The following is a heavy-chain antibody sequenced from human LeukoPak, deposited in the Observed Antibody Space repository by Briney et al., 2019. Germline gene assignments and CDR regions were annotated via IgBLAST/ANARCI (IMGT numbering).Heavy chain of an antibody. D-gene: IGHD1/OR15-1a*01. CDR3: ARGGQGPITGTSQVLYNWFDP. CDR2: ISAYNGNT. V-gene: IGHV1-18*01. CDR1: GYTFTSYG. J-gene: IGHJ5*02. Sequence: ASVKVSCKASGYTFTSYGISWVRQAPGQGLEWMGWISAYNGNTNYAQKLQGRVTMTTDTSTGTAYMELRSLRSDDTAVYYCARGGQGPITGTSQVLYNWFDPWGQGALVTGSS.